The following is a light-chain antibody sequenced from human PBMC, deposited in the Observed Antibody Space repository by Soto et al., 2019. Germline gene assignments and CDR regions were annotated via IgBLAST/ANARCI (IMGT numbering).Light chain of an antibody. CDR3: CSYAGSIYV. V-gene: IGLV2-11*01. CDR2: DVT. Sequence: QSVLTQPRSVSGSPEQSVTISCTGTSSDVGGYNYVSWYQQHPGKAPKLMIFDVTKRPSGVPDRFSGSKSGNTASLTISGLQAEDEADYYCCSYAGSIYVFGTGTKVTVL. CDR1: SSDVGGYNY. J-gene: IGLJ1*01.